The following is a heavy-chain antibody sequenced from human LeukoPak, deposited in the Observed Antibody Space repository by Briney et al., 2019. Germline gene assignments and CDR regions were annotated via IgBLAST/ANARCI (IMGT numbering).Heavy chain of an antibody. J-gene: IGHJ4*02. Sequence: GGSLRLSCAASGFSFSSYWMHWVRQAPGKGLVWVSNIKSDGTTTSYADSVKGRFTISRDNAKNTLYLQMNSPRAEDTAVYYCARVVPLVGATFDYWGQGTLVTVSS. D-gene: IGHD1-26*01. CDR3: ARVVPLVGATFDY. CDR2: IKSDGTTT. V-gene: IGHV3-74*01. CDR1: GFSFSSYW.